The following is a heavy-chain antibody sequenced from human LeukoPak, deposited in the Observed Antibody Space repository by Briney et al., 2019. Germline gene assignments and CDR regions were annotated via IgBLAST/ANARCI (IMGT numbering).Heavy chain of an antibody. CDR3: ARRDSSNWDFDY. J-gene: IGHJ4*02. D-gene: IGHD6-13*01. V-gene: IGHV5-51*01. CDR1: GYSFTSYW. Sequence: GESLKISCKGSGYSFTSYWIGWVRQMPGKGLEWMGIVYPGDSDTTYSPTFQGQVTISVDKFISTAYLQWSSLKASDTATYYCARRDSSNWDFDYWGQGTLVTVSS. CDR2: VYPGDSDT.